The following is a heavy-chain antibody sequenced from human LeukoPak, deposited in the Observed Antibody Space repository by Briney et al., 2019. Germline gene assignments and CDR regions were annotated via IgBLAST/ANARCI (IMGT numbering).Heavy chain of an antibody. CDR1: GGSFSNYT. D-gene: IGHD2-15*01. J-gene: IGHJ6*03. V-gene: IGHV1-69*06. CDR2: IIPIFGTA. Sequence: GASVKVSCKASGGSFSNYTISWVRQAPGQGLEWMGGIIPIFGTADYAQKFQGRVTITADKSTSTAYMELSSLRSEDTAVYYCARDPCSGGSCYYYMDVWGKGTTVTISS. CDR3: ARDPCSGGSCYYYMDV.